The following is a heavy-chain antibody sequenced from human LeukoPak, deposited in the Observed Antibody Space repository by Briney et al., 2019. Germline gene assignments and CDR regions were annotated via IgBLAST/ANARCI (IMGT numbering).Heavy chain of an antibody. CDR3: ARDRGYGSSRNWYFDL. V-gene: IGHV4-31*03. D-gene: IGHD3-10*01. CDR1: GGSISSGGYY. Sequence: SQTLSLTCTVSGGSISSGGYYWSWIRQHPGKGLEWIGYIYYSGSTYYNPSLKSRVTISVDTSKNQFSLKLSSVTAADTAVYYCARDRGYGSSRNWYFDLWGRGTLVTVSS. CDR2: IYYSGST. J-gene: IGHJ2*01.